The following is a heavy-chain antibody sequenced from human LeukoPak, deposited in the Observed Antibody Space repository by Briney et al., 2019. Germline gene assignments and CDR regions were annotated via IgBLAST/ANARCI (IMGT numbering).Heavy chain of an antibody. CDR1: GFTFSSYW. Sequence: GGSLRLSCAASGFTFSSYWMSWVRQAPGKGLECVANIKQDGSEKYYVDSVKGRFTISRDNAKNSLYLQMNSLRAEDTAVYYCARDSTPTMVRGKKRDRASYWGQGTLVTVSS. CDR2: IKQDGSEK. D-gene: IGHD3-10*01. J-gene: IGHJ4*02. CDR3: ARDSTPTMVRGKKRDRASY. V-gene: IGHV3-7*01.